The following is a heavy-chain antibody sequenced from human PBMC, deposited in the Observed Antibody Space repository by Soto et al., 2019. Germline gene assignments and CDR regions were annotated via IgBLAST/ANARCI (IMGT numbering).Heavy chain of an antibody. Sequence: PGGSLRLSCAASGFTFSSYWMHWVRQAPGKGLVWVSRINGDGSSTSYADSVKGRFTISRDNAKNTLYLQMNSLRAEDTAVYYCAREGWELLKYYYGMDVWGQGTTVTVSS. J-gene: IGHJ6*02. CDR3: AREGWELLKYYYGMDV. V-gene: IGHV3-74*01. D-gene: IGHD1-26*01. CDR1: GFTFSSYW. CDR2: INGDGSST.